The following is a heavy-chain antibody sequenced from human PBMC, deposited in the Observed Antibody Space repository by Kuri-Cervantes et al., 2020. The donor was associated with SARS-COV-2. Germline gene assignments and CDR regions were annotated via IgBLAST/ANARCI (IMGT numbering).Heavy chain of an antibody. D-gene: IGHD3-3*01. CDR3: TTHLRFLEWFLDY. J-gene: IGHJ4*02. V-gene: IGHV3-15*01. Sequence: WIRQPPGKGLEWVGRIKSKTDGGTTDYAAPVKGRFTISRDDSKNTQYLQMNSLKTEDTAVYYCTTHLRFLEWFLDYWGQGTLVTVSS. CDR2: IKSKTDGGTT.